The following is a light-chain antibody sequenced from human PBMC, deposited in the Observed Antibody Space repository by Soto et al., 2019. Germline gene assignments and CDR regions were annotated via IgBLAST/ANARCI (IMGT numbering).Light chain of an antibody. CDR1: QRLLHSNGNNF. CDR2: LGS. CDR3: MQALQTPYT. V-gene: IGKV2-28*01. J-gene: IGKJ2*01. Sequence: PPSLTVTPGEPASISCRSSQRLLHSNGNNFLDWYLQKPGQSPQLLIYLGSNRASGIPDRVSGSEAGTDFTLKISRVEAEDVGVYYWMQALQTPYTFGQGTKVDIK.